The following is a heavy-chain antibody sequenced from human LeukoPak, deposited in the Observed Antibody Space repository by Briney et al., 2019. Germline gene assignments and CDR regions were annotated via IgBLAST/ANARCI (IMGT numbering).Heavy chain of an antibody. V-gene: IGHV3-20*04. CDR3: ARMVRGVTLDY. CDR1: GFTFDDYG. J-gene: IGHJ4*02. Sequence: PGGSLRLSCAASGFTFDDYGMSWVRQAPGKGLEWVSGISWNGGSTVYADSVKGRFTISRDNAKNSLYLQMNSLRAEDTALYYCARMVRGVTLDYWGQGTLVTVSS. CDR2: ISWNGGST. D-gene: IGHD3-10*01.